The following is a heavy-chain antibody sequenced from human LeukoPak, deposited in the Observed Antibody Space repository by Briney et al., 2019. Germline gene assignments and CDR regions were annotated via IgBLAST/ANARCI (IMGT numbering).Heavy chain of an antibody. CDR2: INHSGST. CDR1: GGSFSGYY. Sequence: SETLSLTCAVFGGSFSGYYWSWIRQPPGKGLEWIGRINHSGSTNYNPSLKSRVTISVGTSKNQFSLKVSSVTAADTAVYYCAIDIAQSSGWGYFDYWGQGTLVTVSS. CDR3: AIDIAQSSGWGYFDY. D-gene: IGHD6-19*01. J-gene: IGHJ4*02. V-gene: IGHV4-34*01.